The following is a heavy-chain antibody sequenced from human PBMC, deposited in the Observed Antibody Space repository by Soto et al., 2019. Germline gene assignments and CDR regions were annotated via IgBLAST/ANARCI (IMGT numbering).Heavy chain of an antibody. J-gene: IGHJ4*02. CDR1: GFTFSNAW. V-gene: IGHV3-15*07. D-gene: IGHD3-3*01. CDR3: TTDTLRLRFLEWHPFDY. CDR2: IKSKTDGGTT. Sequence: GGSLRLSCAASGFTFSNAWMNWVRQAPGKGLEWVGRIKSKTDGGTTDYAAPVKGRFTISRDDSKNTLYVQMNSLKTEDTAVCYRTTDTLRLRFLEWHPFDYWGQGTLVTVS.